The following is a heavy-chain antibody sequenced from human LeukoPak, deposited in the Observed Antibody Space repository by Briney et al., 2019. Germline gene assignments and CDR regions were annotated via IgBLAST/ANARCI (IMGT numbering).Heavy chain of an antibody. CDR2: INTDTGNT. Sequence: ASVKVSCKASGYTFSNYGISWVRQAPGQGLEWMGWINTDTGNTTYAQGFTGRFVLSLDTSVSTAYLQISSLKAEDTAVYYCARGGGRYCDSVSCYSAYYFDYWGQGTLVTVSS. J-gene: IGHJ4*02. V-gene: IGHV7-4-1*02. CDR3: ARGGGRYCDSVSCYSAYYFDY. D-gene: IGHD2-2*01. CDR1: GYTFSNYG.